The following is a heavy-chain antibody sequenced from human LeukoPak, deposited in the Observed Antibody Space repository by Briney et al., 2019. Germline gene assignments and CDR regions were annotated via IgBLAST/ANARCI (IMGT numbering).Heavy chain of an antibody. Sequence: GGSLRLSCAASGFTFRSYGMHWVRRAPGKGLEWVAVVSYDDSRKYYADSVKGRFTISRDNSNNVVYLQMNSLRPEDTAVYYCARDRDAGYNSGWNPFDYWGQGMLVTVSS. D-gene: IGHD6-19*01. CDR2: VSYDDSRK. CDR1: GFTFRSYG. V-gene: IGHV3-30*03. J-gene: IGHJ4*02. CDR3: ARDRDAGYNSGWNPFDY.